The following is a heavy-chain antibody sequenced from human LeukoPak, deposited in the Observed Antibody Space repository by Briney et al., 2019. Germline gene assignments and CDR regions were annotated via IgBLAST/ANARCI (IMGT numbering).Heavy chain of an antibody. Sequence: SETLSLTCSVSGGSTGSGVYHWSWIRQHPGKGLEWIGCISYSGSTYYNPSLKSRVTISVDTSKNQFSLKLSSVTAADTAVYYCARESYSDSGSSSFDYWGQGTLVTVSS. D-gene: IGHD3-10*01. V-gene: IGHV4-31*03. J-gene: IGHJ4*02. CDR3: ARESYSDSGSSSFDY. CDR2: ISYSGST. CDR1: GGSTGSGVYH.